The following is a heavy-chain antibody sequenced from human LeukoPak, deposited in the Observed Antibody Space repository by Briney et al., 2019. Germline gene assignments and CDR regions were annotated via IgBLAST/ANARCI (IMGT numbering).Heavy chain of an antibody. J-gene: IGHJ5*02. CDR1: GGSISSGGYY. CDR2: ISHSGST. Sequence: SETLSLTCTVSGGSISSGGYYWSCIRQPPGKGLEWIGYISHSGSTYYNPSLESRVTISVDRFKNQFSLKLSSVTAADTAVYFCASDLGYCSSTSCRYFDPWGQGTLVTVSS. CDR3: ASDLGYCSSTSCRYFDP. V-gene: IGHV4-30-2*01. D-gene: IGHD2-2*01.